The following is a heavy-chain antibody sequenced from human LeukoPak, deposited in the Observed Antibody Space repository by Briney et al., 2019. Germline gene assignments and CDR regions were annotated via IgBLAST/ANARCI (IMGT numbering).Heavy chain of an antibody. CDR3: AKPLIDLLPHEVLDP. V-gene: IGHV6-1*01. CDR1: GDSVSTNSAT. CDR2: TYYRSKWYN. Sequence: SQTLSLTCAISGDSVSTNSATWTWLRQSPSRGLEWLGRTYYRSKWYNDYAVSMKSRITINPDTSKNQFSLQLNSVTPEDTAVYYCAKPLIDLLPHEVLDPWGQGTLVTVSS. D-gene: IGHD1-14*01. J-gene: IGHJ5*02.